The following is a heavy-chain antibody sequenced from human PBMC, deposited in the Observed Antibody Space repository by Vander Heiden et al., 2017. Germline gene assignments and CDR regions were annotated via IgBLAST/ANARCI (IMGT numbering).Heavy chain of an antibody. V-gene: IGHV3-23*01. CDR3: AKGEAGDY. CDR2: IIGSGVST. CDR1: GFTFSDYA. Sequence: EVQLLESGGGLVQPGGSLRLSCAASGFTFSDYAMSWVRQAPGKGLEWVSRIIGSGVSTYYTESVRGRFTISRDNAKNTLYLQMNSLRAEDTAVYYCAKGEAGDYWGQGTLVTVSS. J-gene: IGHJ4*02.